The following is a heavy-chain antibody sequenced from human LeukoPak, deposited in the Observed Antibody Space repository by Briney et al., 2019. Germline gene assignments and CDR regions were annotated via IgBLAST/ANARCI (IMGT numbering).Heavy chain of an antibody. J-gene: IGHJ4*02. CDR2: INPNSGGT. D-gene: IGHD2-21*01. Sequence: GASVKVSCKASGYTFTGYYMHWVRQAPGQGLEWMGWINPNSGGTNYAQKFQGRVTMTRDTSISTAYMELSRLRSDDTAVYYCARDANPTEWTPSVVVEGNYFDYWGQGTLVTVSS. V-gene: IGHV1-2*02. CDR1: GYTFTGYY. CDR3: ARDANPTEWTPSVVVEGNYFDY.